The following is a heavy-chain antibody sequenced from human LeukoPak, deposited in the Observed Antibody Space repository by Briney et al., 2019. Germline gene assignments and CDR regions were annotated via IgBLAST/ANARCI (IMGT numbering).Heavy chain of an antibody. CDR2: SRNKAKSYTT. Sequence: GGSLRLSCAVSGFTFSDHFSDWVRQAPGKGLEWVGRSRNKAKSYTTEYAASVRGRFTISIDDSKNSLYLQMNSLETEDTAVYYCVRVGSVSGSDYLDYWGQGTLVTVSS. CDR3: VRVGSVSGSDYLDY. D-gene: IGHD6-19*01. J-gene: IGHJ4*02. V-gene: IGHV3-72*01. CDR1: GFTFSDHF.